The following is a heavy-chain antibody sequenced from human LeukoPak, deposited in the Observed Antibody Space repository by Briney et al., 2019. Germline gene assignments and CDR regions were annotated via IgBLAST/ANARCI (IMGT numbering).Heavy chain of an antibody. CDR3: ARDLSGVTGYTYGRGIDY. CDR2: ISWNSGSI. J-gene: IGHJ4*02. V-gene: IGHV3-9*01. CDR1: GFTFDDYA. D-gene: IGHD5-18*01. Sequence: GGSLRLSCAASGFTFDDYAMHWVRQGPGKGLEWVSSISWNSGSINYADSVKGRFTISRDNAKNSLYLQMNSLRAEDTAVYYCARDLSGVTGYTYGRGIDYWGQGTLVTVSS.